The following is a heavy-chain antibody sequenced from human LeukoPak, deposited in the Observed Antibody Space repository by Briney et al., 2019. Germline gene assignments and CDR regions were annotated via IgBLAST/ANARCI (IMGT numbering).Heavy chain of an antibody. CDR2: ISWNSGTI. J-gene: IGHJ4*02. V-gene: IGHV3-9*01. D-gene: IGHD3-22*01. Sequence: PGRSLRLSCAGSGFIFNNYAMHWVRQPPGKGLERVSGISWNSGTIDYADSVRGRFTISRDNAKNSLYLQMDSLRVEDTAVYYCARAVNPTYYYDSSGSDFDYWGQGTLVTVSS. CDR3: ARAVNPTYYYDSSGSDFDY. CDR1: GFIFNNYA.